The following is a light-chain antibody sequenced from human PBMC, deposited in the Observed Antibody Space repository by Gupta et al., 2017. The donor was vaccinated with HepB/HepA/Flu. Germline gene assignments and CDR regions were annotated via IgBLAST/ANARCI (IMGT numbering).Light chain of an antibody. Sequence: NFMLTQPHSVSESPGKTVTISCTGSSGSIASNYVQWYQQRPGSAPTTVIYEDNQRPSGVPDRFSGSIDSSSTSASLTISGLKTEDEAYYYCQSYDSSNRVFGGGTKLTVL. CDR2: EDN. V-gene: IGLV6-57*02. CDR1: SGSIASNY. CDR3: QSYDSSNRV. J-gene: IGLJ3*02.